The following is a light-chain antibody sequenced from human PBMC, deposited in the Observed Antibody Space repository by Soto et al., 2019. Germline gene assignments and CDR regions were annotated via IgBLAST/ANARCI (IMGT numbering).Light chain of an antibody. J-gene: IGKJ1*01. CDR3: QQYNNWPPWT. V-gene: IGKV3-15*01. CDR2: AAS. CDR1: QSVSSN. Sequence: ETVMTQSPATLSVSPGERATLSCRASQSVSSNLAWYQQKPVQAPRLLIYAASTRATGIPARFSGSGSGTEFTLTISSLQSEDFAVYYCQQYNNWPPWTFGQGTKVDIK.